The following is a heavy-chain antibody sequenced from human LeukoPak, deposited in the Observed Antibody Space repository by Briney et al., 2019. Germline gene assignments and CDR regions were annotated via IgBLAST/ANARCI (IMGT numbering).Heavy chain of an antibody. CDR2: ISGSGGSA. D-gene: IGHD2-2*01. CDR1: GFTFSSYA. CDR3: AKPYCSSTSCPCHY. Sequence: SGGSLRLSCAASGFTFSSYAMSWVRQAPGKGLEWVSAISGSGGSAYYADSVKGRFTVSRDNSKNTLYLQMNSLRAEDTAVYYCAKPYCSSTSCPCHYWGQGTLVTVSS. V-gene: IGHV3-23*01. J-gene: IGHJ4*02.